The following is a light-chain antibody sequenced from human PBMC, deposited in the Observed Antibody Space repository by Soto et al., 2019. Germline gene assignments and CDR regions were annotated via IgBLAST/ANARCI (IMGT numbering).Light chain of an antibody. V-gene: IGKV3-11*01. J-gene: IGKJ4*01. CDR1: QSVSGY. CDR2: DFS. Sequence: EIVLTQSPATLSLPPGERATLSCRASQSVSGYFAWYQQKPGQAPRLLIYDFSNRAPGIPARFSGSWSGTDFTLTISGLEPEDSAVYYCQQRHNRPPLTFGGGTKVAIK. CDR3: QQRHNRPPLT.